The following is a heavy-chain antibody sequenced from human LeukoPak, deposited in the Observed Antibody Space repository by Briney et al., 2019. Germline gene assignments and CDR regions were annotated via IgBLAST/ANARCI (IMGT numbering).Heavy chain of an antibody. D-gene: IGHD3-10*01. CDR2: ISYDGSNK. J-gene: IGHJ5*02. CDR1: GFTFSSYA. V-gene: IGHV3-30*19. Sequence: PGGSLRLSCAASGFTFSSYAMNWVRQAPGKGLEWVAVISYDGSNKYYADSVKGRFTISRDNSKNTLYLQMNSLRAEDTAVYYCARGAVLLWFGEPKFDPWGQGTLVTVSS. CDR3: ARGAVLLWFGEPKFDP.